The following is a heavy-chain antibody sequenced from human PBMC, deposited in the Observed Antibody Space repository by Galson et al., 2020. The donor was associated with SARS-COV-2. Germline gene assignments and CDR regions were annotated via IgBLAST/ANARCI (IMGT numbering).Heavy chain of an antibody. V-gene: IGHV3-30*04. J-gene: IGHJ4*02. CDR1: GFTFSSYA. D-gene: IGHD1-26*01. Sequence: TVGSLRLSCAASGFTFSSYAMHWVRQAPGKGLEWVAVISYDGYYADSVKGRFTISRDNSKNTLYLQMNSLRAEDTAVYYCARTGGSYMDYWGQGTLVTVSS. CDR3: ARTGGSYMDY. CDR2: ISYDG.